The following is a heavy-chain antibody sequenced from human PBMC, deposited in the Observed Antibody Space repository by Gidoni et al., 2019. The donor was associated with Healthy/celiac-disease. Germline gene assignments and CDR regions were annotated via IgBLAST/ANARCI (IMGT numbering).Heavy chain of an antibody. CDR3: ARDWIGGYGMDV. D-gene: IGHD3-10*01. V-gene: IGHV3-21*01. J-gene: IGHJ6*02. CDR2: ISSSSSYI. CDR1: GFTFSSYS. Sequence: EVQLVASGGGLVKPGGSLRLSCAASGFTFSSYSMNWVRQAPGKGLEWVSSISSSSSYIYYADSVKGRFTISRDNAKNSLYLQMNSLRAEDTAVYYCARDWIGGYGMDVWGQGTTVTVSS.